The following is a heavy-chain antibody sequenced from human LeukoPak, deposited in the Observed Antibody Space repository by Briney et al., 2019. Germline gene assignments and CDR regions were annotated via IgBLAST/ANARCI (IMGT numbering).Heavy chain of an antibody. J-gene: IGHJ4*02. CDR1: GFTFSTYW. V-gene: IGHV3-33*08. CDR2: IWYDGSNK. CDR3: ASPRITMVRGVIIEATDY. D-gene: IGHD3-10*01. Sequence: GGSLRLSCAGSGFTFSTYWMTWVRQAPGKGLEWVAVIWYDGSNKYYADSVKGRFTISRDNSKNTLYLQMNSLRAEDTAVYYCASPRITMVRGVIIEATDYWGQGTLVTVSS.